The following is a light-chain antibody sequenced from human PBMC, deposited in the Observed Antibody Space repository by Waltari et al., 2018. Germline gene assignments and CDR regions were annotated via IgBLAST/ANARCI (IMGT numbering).Light chain of an antibody. CDR2: AAS. J-gene: IGKJ3*01. CDR1: QSISSY. CDR3: QQSYSTPRA. Sequence: DIQMTQSPSSLSASVGDRVTITSRASQSISSYLNWDQQKPGKAPNLLIYAASSLQSGVPSRFSGSGSGTDFTLTISSLQPEDFATYYCQQSYSTPRAFGPGTKVDIK. V-gene: IGKV1-39*01.